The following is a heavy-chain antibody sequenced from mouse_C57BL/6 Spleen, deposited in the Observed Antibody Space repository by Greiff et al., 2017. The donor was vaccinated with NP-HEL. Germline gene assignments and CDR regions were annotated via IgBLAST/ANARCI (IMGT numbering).Heavy chain of an antibody. CDR2: INPGSGGT. J-gene: IGHJ1*03. CDR1: GYAFTNYL. CDR3: ARSEDYWYCDV. V-gene: IGHV1-54*01. Sequence: QVQLQQSGAELVRPGTSVKVSCKASGYAFTNYLIEWVKQRPGQGLEWIGVINPGSGGTNYNEKFKGKATLTADKSSSTAYMQLSSLTSEDSAVYFCARSEDYWYCDVWGTGTTVTVSS.